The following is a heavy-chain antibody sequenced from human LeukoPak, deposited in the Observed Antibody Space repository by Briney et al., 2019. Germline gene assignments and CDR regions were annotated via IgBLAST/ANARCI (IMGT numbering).Heavy chain of an antibody. CDR2: IYYSGST. D-gene: IGHD3-10*01. CDR3: ARHRLWFGELSVPYYFDY. CDR1: GGSISSYY. J-gene: IGHJ4*02. Sequence: SETLSLTCTVSGGSISSYYCSWIRQPPGKGLEWIGYIYYSGSTNYNPSLKSRVTISVDTSKNQFSLKLSSVTAADTAVYYCARHRLWFGELSVPYYFDYWGQGNLVTVSS. V-gene: IGHV4-59*08.